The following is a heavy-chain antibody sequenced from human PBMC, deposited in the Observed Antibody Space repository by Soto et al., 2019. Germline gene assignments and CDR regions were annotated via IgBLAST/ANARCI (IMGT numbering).Heavy chain of an antibody. CDR3: ASLADY. CDR2: XXXHXXXK. J-gene: IGHJ4*02. CDR1: VFTFSTFW. Sequence: GESLKISCTASVFTFSTFWMIWLRQAPGXGMXXVXXXXXHXXXKYYADSVKGRCTISRDNAKNSLYLQMNSLRAEDTAVYYCASLADYWGQGTLVTVSS. V-gene: IGHV3-7*01. D-gene: IGHD3-16*01.